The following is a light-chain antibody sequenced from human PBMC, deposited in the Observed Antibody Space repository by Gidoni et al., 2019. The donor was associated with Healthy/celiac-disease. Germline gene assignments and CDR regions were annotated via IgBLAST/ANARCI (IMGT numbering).Light chain of an antibody. CDR2: EVS. J-gene: IGLJ2*01. CDR1: SSDVGGYNY. CDR3: SSYTSSSTLGV. V-gene: IGLV2-14*01. Sequence: QSALTQPASVSGSPGQSITISCTGTSSDVGGYNYVSCYQKHPGKAPKLMIYEVSNRPSGVYNRFSGSKSGNTASLTISGLQAEDEADYYCSSYTSSSTLGVFGGGTKLTVL.